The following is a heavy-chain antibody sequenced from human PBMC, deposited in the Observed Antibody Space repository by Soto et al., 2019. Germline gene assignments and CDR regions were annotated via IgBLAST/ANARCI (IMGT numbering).Heavy chain of an antibody. CDR2: ISWDGGST. CDR1: GFTFDDYT. J-gene: IGHJ4*02. V-gene: IGHV3-43*01. CDR3: AKDNYDILTGWGYYFDY. Sequence: EVQLVESGGVVVQPGGSLRLSCAASGFTFDDYTMHWVRQAPGKGLEWVSLISWDGGSTYYADSVKGRFTISRDNSKNSLYLQMNSLRTEDTALYYCAKDNYDILTGWGYYFDYWGQGTLVTVSS. D-gene: IGHD3-9*01.